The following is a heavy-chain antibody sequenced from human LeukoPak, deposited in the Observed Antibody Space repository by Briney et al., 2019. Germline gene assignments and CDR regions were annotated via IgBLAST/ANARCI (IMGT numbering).Heavy chain of an antibody. Sequence: GXXXRLSCAASGFTFDDYGMSWVRHAPGKGLEWVSVINWNGGSTVYADSVKGRFTISRDNAKNSLYLQMNSLRAEDTALYYCARYPDCTNGVCYTYIDYWGQGTLVTVSS. CDR1: GFTFDDYG. CDR3: ARYPDCTNGVCYTYIDY. CDR2: INWNGGST. D-gene: IGHD2-8*01. V-gene: IGHV3-20*04. J-gene: IGHJ4*02.